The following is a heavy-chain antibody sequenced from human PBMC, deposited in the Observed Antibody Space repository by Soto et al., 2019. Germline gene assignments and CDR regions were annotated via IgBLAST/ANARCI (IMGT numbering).Heavy chain of an antibody. V-gene: IGHV3-23*01. Sequence: PGGSLRLSCAASGFTFSSYAMSWVRQAPGKGLEWVSAISGGGGSTYYADSVKGRFTISRDNSKNTLYLQMNSLRAEDTAVYYCAKVFMGSGLWADAFDIWAKGTRVTVSS. D-gene: IGHD3-16*01. CDR2: ISGGGGST. CDR3: AKVFMGSGLWADAFDI. J-gene: IGHJ3*02. CDR1: GFTFSSYA.